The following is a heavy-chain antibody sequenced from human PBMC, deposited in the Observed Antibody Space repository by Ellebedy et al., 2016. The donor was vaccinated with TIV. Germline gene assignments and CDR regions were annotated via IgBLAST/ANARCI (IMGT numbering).Heavy chain of an antibody. J-gene: IGHJ4*02. D-gene: IGHD3-3*01. CDR2: INPSGGST. V-gene: IGHV1-46*01. CDR1: GYTFTNYN. Sequence: AASVKVSCKPSGYTFTNYNMHWVRQAPGQGLEWMGMINPSGGSTNYALKFRGRVTMTKDTSTSTLNMELSSLRFEDTAVYYCARSLEWLPGDYWGQGTLVTVSS. CDR3: ARSLEWLPGDY.